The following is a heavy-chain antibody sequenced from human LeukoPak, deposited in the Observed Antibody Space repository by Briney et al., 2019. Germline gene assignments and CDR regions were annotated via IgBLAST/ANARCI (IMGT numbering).Heavy chain of an antibody. V-gene: IGHV3-53*01. CDR3: AGGSYYGSGSRPGYIEY. Sequence: QTGGSLRLSRAASGFSVNNNYMNWVRQATGKGLEWVSLMDNFGYKHYADSVEGRVTISRDSSRNTVYLQLNSLRAEDTAVYYCAGGSYYGSGSRPGYIEYWGQGTLVTVSS. J-gene: IGHJ4*02. D-gene: IGHD3-10*01. CDR1: GFSVNNNY. CDR2: MDNFGYK.